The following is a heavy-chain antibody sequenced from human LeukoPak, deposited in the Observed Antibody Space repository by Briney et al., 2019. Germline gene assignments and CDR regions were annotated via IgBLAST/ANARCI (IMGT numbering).Heavy chain of an antibody. J-gene: IGHJ6*03. CDR2: IYYSGST. V-gene: IGHV4-39*07. Sequence: PSETLSLTCTVSGDSISSTIHYWGWIRQPPGKGLEWIGSIYYSGSTYYNPSLKSRVTISVDTSKNQFSLKLSSVTAADTAVYYCASPRSGSYDNYYYYYMDVWGKGTTVTVSS. CDR3: ASPRSGSYDNYYYYYMDV. D-gene: IGHD1-26*01. CDR1: GDSISSTIHY.